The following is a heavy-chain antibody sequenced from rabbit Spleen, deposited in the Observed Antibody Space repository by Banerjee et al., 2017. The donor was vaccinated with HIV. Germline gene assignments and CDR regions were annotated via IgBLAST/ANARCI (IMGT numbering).Heavy chain of an antibody. Sequence: QSLEESGGDLVKPGASLTLTCTASGVSFSISSYMCWVRQAPGKGLEWIACIDAGSSSGFTYSAPWAKGRFTCPKTSSTTVTLQMTSLTVADTATYFCARDTGSSFSSYGMDLWGPGTLVTVS. V-gene: IGHV1S40*01. CDR2: IDAGSSSGFT. CDR1: GVSFSISSY. CDR3: ARDTGSSFSSYGMDL. J-gene: IGHJ6*01. D-gene: IGHD8-1*01.